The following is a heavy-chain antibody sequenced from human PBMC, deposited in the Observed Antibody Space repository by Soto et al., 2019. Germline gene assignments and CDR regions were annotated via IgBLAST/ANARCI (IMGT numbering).Heavy chain of an antibody. J-gene: IGHJ4*02. CDR2: IYYSGST. CDR1: GGSISSYY. V-gene: IGHV4-59*01. D-gene: IGHD2-2*01. CDR3: ARASPATDIVVVPAAYYFDY. Sequence: SETLSLTCTVSGGSISSYYWSWIRQPPGKGLEWIGYIYYSGSTNYNPSLKSRVTISVDTSKNQFSLKLSSVTAADTAVYYCARASPATDIVVVPAAYYFDYWGQGTLVTVSS.